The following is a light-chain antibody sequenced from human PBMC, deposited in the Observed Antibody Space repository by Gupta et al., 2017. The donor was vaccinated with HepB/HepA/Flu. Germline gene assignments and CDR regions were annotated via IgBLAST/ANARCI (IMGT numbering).Light chain of an antibody. CDR3: GTWDSSLSAHVV. CDR2: DNN. V-gene: IGLV1-51*01. Sequence: QSVLTQPPSVSAAPGQTATISCSGSISNLGNNYVSWYQPLPGTAPKLLIYDNNKRPSGIPDRFAGSKSGTSATLGVPGLQTGDEDDYYCGTWDSSLSAHVVFGGGTKLTVL. J-gene: IGLJ2*01. CDR1: ISNLGNNY.